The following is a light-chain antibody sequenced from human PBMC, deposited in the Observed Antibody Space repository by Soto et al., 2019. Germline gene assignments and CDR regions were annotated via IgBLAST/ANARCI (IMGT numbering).Light chain of an antibody. Sequence: DIQMTQSPSSLSASVGDRVTITCRASQTINTYLNWYQQKLGKAPKLLIYAAFTLQSGVPSRFSGSGSGTDFTLTISSLQPEDFATYYCQQYETFSGTFGPGTKVEI. V-gene: IGKV1-39*01. CDR3: QQYETFSGT. CDR1: QTINTY. J-gene: IGKJ1*01. CDR2: AAF.